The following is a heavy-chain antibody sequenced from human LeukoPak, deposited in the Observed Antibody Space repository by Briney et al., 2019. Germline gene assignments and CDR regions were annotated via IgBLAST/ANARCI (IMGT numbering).Heavy chain of an antibody. CDR1: GFTFTTYN. J-gene: IGHJ4*02. Sequence: QPGGSLRLSCATSGFTFTTYNMNWVRQAPGKGLEWISYISSSSSIIYYTDSVKGRFTISRDNAKSSLYLQMNSLRVEDTAVYYCARDSSWYPFDYWGQGTLVTVSS. D-gene: IGHD6-13*01. CDR2: ISSSSSII. V-gene: IGHV3-48*04. CDR3: ARDSSWYPFDY.